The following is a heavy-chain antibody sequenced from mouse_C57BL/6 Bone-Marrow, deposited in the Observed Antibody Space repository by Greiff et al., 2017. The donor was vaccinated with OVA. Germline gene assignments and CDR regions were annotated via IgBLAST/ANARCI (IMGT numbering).Heavy chain of an antibody. V-gene: IGHV14-3*01. D-gene: IGHD1-1*01. CDR1: GFNIKNTY. CDR2: IDPANDNT. CDR3: ARGNFGSSFYAMDY. Sequence: EVQLQQSVAELVRPGASVKLSCTASGFNIKNTYMHWVKQRPEQGLEWIGRIDPANDNTKYAPKFQGKATMTADTSSNTADLQLSSLSSEDTAVYCGARGNFGSSFYAMDYWGQGTSVTVSS. J-gene: IGHJ4*01.